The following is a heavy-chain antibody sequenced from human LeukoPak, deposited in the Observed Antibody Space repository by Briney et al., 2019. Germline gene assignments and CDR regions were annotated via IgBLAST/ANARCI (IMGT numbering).Heavy chain of an antibody. D-gene: IGHD3-16*02. CDR3: ARGGTVWGSYRFYYFDY. Sequence: SGTLSLTCAVSGGSISSSNWWSWVRQPPGKGLEWIGEINHSGSTNYNPSLKSRVTISVDKSKNQFSLKLSSVTAADTAVYYCARGGTVWGSYRFYYFDYWGQGTLVTVSS. V-gene: IGHV4-4*02. CDR2: INHSGST. CDR1: GGSISSSNW. J-gene: IGHJ4*02.